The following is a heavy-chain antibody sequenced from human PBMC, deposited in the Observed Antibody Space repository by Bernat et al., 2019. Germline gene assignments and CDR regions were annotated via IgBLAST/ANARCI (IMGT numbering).Heavy chain of an antibody. Sequence: EVQLVESGGGLVNPGGSLRVSCAGSGFTFSSYGMNWVRQAPGKGLEWVSYISTSGTYIYYADSVRSRFTISRDNAKNSLYLQMNILRAEDTAIYYCARDLTALRTWYLDLWGRGTMVTVSS. CDR3: ARDLTALRTWYLDL. J-gene: IGHJ2*01. CDR2: ISTSGTYI. V-gene: IGHV3-21*05. CDR1: GFTFSSYG. D-gene: IGHD2-21*02.